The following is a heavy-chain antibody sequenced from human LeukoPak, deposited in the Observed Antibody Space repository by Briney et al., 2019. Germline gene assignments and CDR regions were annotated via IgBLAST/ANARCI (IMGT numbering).Heavy chain of an antibody. CDR3: AKVSYCGGDCYPAHNWFDP. J-gene: IGHJ5*02. CDR1: GFTFSSYA. CDR2: ISGSGGST. Sequence: GGSLRLSCAASGFTFSSYAMSWVRQAPGKGLEWVSAISGSGGSTYYADSVKGRFTISRDNSKNTLYLQMNILRAEDTAVYYCAKVSYCGGDCYPAHNWFDPWGQGTLVTVSS. V-gene: IGHV3-23*01. D-gene: IGHD2-21*02.